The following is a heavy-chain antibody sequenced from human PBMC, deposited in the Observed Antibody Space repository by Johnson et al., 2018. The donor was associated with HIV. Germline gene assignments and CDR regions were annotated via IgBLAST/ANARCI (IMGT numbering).Heavy chain of an antibody. CDR2: INWNGGST. D-gene: IGHD1-26*01. J-gene: IGHJ3*02. CDR3: ARDPSPIVGATYAFDI. V-gene: IGHV3-20*04. CDR1: GFTFDDYD. Sequence: VQLVESGGGVVRPGGSLRLSCAASGFTFDDYDMTWVRQAPGKGLEWVSHINWNGGSTGYADSVMGRFTISRDNSKNTLYLQMNSLRAEDTAVYYCARDPSPIVGATYAFDIWGQGTMVTVSS.